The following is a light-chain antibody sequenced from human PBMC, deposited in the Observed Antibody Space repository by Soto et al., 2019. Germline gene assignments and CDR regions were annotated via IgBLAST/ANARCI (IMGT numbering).Light chain of an antibody. V-gene: IGKV2-28*01. J-gene: IGKJ5*01. CDR2: MSS. CDR3: MQALQTPIT. CDR1: QSLLHSNGYNF. Sequence: DIVMTQSPLSLPVTPGEPASISCRSSQSLLHSNGYNFLDWYLQKPGQSPQLLISMSSNRASGVPDRFSGSGSGTDFKLKITRVEAEDVGVYYCMQALQTPITFGQGTRLEIK.